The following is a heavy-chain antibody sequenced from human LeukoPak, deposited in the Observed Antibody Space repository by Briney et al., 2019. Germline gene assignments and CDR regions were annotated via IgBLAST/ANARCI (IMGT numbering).Heavy chain of an antibody. V-gene: IGHV5-51*01. Sequence: GESLKISCKGSGYSFTSYWIGWVRQMPGKGLEWMGIIYPGDSDTRYSPSFQGQVTISADESIGTAYLQWSSLKASDTAMYYCARLNRGYSSSWYWFDPWGQGTLVTVSS. CDR2: IYPGDSDT. CDR3: ARLNRGYSSSWYWFDP. D-gene: IGHD6-13*01. J-gene: IGHJ5*02. CDR1: GYSFTSYW.